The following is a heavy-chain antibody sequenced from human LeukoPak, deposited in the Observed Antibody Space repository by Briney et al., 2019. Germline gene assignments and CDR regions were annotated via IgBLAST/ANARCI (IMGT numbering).Heavy chain of an antibody. V-gene: IGHV4-34*11. D-gene: IGHD2-2*01. CDR1: GGSFSGYY. Sequence: PSKTLSLTRAVSGGSFSGYYWSWIHQPPGKGLEWIGSLYYSGSTYYNPSLKSRVTISLDTSKNQFSLNLNSVTAADTAVYYCARDNSVPRYFDYWGQGTLVTVSS. CDR2: LYYSGST. J-gene: IGHJ4*02. CDR3: ARDNSVPRYFDY.